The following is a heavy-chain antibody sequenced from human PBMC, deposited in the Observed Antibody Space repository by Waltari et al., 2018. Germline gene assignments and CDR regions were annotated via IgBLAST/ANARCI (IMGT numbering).Heavy chain of an antibody. Sequence: EVQLVESGGGLVQPGGSLRLSCAASGFTFSSYSMNWVRQAPGKGLEWVSYISSSSSTIYYADSVKGRFTISRDNAKNSLYLQMNSLRAEDTAVYYCARDPFSGTGDYYYYYGMDVWGQGTTVTVSS. V-gene: IGHV3-48*01. D-gene: IGHD1-26*01. CDR2: ISSSSSTI. J-gene: IGHJ6*02. CDR3: ARDPFSGTGDYYYYYGMDV. CDR1: GFTFSSYS.